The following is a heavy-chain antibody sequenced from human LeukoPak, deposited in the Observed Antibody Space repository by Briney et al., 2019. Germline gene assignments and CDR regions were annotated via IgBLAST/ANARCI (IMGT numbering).Heavy chain of an antibody. Sequence: ASVNVSCKASGYTFTSYGISWVRQAPGQGLEWMGWISAYNGNTNYAQKLQGRVTMTTDTSTSTAYMELRSLRSDDTAVYYCARVDTAMVAGGGDYWGQGTLVTVSS. D-gene: IGHD5-18*01. V-gene: IGHV1-18*01. CDR3: ARVDTAMVAGGGDY. J-gene: IGHJ4*02. CDR1: GYTFTSYG. CDR2: ISAYNGNT.